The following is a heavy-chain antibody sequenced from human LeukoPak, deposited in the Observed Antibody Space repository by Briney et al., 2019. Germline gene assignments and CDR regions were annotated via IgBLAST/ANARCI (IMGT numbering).Heavy chain of an antibody. CDR1: GGSISSGGYY. Sequence: PSETLSLTCTVSGGSISSGGYYWSWIRQHPGKGLEWIGYIYYSGRTYYNPSLKSRVTISVDTSKNQFSLKLSSVTAADTAVYYCARVGGGYGDYFDYWGQGTLVTVSS. D-gene: IGHD4-17*01. V-gene: IGHV4-31*03. J-gene: IGHJ4*02. CDR3: ARVGGGYGDYFDY. CDR2: IYYSGRT.